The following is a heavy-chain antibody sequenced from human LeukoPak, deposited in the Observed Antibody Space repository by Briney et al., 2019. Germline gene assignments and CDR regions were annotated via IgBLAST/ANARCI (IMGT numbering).Heavy chain of an antibody. CDR3: AKEFRAAANTIYYYYYMDV. Sequence: GGSLRLSCAASGFTFSSYGMSWVRQAPGKGLEWVSTISGSGDTTYYADSVKGRFTISRDNSKNTLYLQMNSLRAEDTAVYYCAKEFRAAANTIYYYYYMDVWGKGTTVTISS. J-gene: IGHJ6*03. CDR2: ISGSGDTT. V-gene: IGHV3-23*01. D-gene: IGHD6-13*01. CDR1: GFTFSSYG.